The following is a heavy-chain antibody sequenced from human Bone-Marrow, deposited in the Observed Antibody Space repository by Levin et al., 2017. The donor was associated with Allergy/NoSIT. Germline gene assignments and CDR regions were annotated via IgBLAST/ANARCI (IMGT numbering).Heavy chain of an antibody. CDR3: ARNVPVTDLGY. J-gene: IGHJ4*02. CDR2: IYSGGNT. Sequence: GESLKISCAASGFSVSNNYMTWVRQAPGKGLEWVSLIYSGGNTYYADSVKGRFTISRDNSKNTLYLQMNSLRAEDTAVYYCARNVPVTDLGYWGQGTLVTVSS. D-gene: IGHD3-10*02. V-gene: IGHV3-53*01. CDR1: GFSVSNNY.